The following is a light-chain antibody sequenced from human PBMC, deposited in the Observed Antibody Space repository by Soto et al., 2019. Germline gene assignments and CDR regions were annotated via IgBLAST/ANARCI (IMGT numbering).Light chain of an antibody. CDR3: CSYGGSSTSVV. CDR2: EGS. CDR1: SSDVGSYNL. Sequence: QSALTQPASVSGSPGQSITISCTGTSSDVGSYNLVSWYQQHPGKAPKLMIYEGSKRPSGVSNGFSGSKSGNTASLTISGLQAEDEADYCCCSYGGSSTSVVFGGGSKLTGL. J-gene: IGLJ2*01. V-gene: IGLV2-23*01.